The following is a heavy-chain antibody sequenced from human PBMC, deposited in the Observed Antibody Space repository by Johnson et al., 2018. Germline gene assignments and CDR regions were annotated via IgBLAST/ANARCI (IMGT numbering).Heavy chain of an antibody. CDR3: ARDGGFPYRSAEDY. V-gene: IGHV3-30*03. D-gene: IGHD1-26*01. J-gene: IGHJ4*02. CDR2: ISYDGSNK. CDR1: GFTFSAYG. Sequence: QVQLVQSGGGVVQPGRSLRLSCAASGFTFSAYGIHWVRQAPGKGLEWVAVISYDGSNKYYADSVKGLFTISRDNSKNTLYLQMNSLRAEDTAVYYCARDGGFPYRSAEDYWGQGTLVTVSS.